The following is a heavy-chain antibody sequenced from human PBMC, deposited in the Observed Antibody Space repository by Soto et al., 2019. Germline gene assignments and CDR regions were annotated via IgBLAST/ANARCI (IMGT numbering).Heavy chain of an antibody. CDR1: GYTFTGYY. CDR2: INPNSGGT. J-gene: IGHJ6*02. Sequence: ASVKVSCKASGYTFTGYYMHWVRQAPGQGLEWMGWINPNSGGTNYAQKFQGWVTMTRDTSISTAYMELSRLRSDDTAVYYCARSYYDFWSGYYDGMDVWGQGTTVTV. CDR3: ARSYYDFWSGYYDGMDV. D-gene: IGHD3-3*01. V-gene: IGHV1-2*04.